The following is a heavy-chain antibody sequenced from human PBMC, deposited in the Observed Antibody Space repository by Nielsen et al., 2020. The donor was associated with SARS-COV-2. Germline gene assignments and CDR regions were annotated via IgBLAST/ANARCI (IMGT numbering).Heavy chain of an antibody. J-gene: IGHJ4*02. D-gene: IGHD6-19*01. CDR1: GFTFSSYA. V-gene: IGHV3-23*01. CDR3: AKGAVAGEDYFDY. CDR2: ISGSGGST. Sequence: GESLKISCAASGFTFSSYAMSWVRQAPGKGLEWVSAISGSGGSTYYADSVKGRFTISRDNSKNTLYLQMNSLRAEDTAVYYCAKGAVAGEDYFDYWGQGTLVTVSS.